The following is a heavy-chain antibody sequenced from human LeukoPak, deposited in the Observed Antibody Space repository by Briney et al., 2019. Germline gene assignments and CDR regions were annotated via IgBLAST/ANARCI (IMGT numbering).Heavy chain of an antibody. J-gene: IGHJ4*02. CDR3: ARVVDTAMVSPRISRRDKYFDY. Sequence: KPSETLSLTCAVYGGSFSGYYWSWICQPPRKGVGWIWEINHRGSTNYNPSLKSRVTISVDTSKNQFSLKLSSVTAADTAVYYCARVVDTAMVSPRISRRDKYFDYWGQGTLVTVSS. CDR1: GGSFSGYY. D-gene: IGHD5-18*01. V-gene: IGHV4-34*01. CDR2: INHRGST.